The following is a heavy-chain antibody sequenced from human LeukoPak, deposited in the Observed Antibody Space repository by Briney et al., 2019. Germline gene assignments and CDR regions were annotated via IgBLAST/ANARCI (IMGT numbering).Heavy chain of an antibody. CDR2: IGGSGSPT. J-gene: IGHJ4*02. CDR3: ARDFKVATITGIIDY. V-gene: IGHV3-23*01. Sequence: GGSLRLSCVASGFTFSNYAMNWVRQAPGKGLEWVSAIGGSGSPTYYADSVKGRFTISRDNSMNTLYLQMNSLRAEDTAVYYCARDFKVATITGIIDYWGQGTLVTVSS. D-gene: IGHD5-12*01. CDR1: GFTFSNYA.